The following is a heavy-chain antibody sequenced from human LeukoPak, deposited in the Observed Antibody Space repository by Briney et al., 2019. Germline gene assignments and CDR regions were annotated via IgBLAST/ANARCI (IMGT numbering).Heavy chain of an antibody. CDR3: ARASRDYYGMDV. CDR2: IGSSGSIK. V-gene: IGHV3-48*03. Sequence: SGGSLRLSCAASGFTFSSYEMNWVRQAPGKGLEWVSYIGSSGSIKIYADSVKGQFTISRGSAKNSLYLQMNSLRAEDAAVYYCARASRDYYGMDVWGQGTTVTVSS. CDR1: GFTFSSYE. J-gene: IGHJ6*02.